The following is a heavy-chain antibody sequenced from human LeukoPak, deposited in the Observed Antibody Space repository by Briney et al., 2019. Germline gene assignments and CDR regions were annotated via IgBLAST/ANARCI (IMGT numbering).Heavy chain of an antibody. Sequence: SETLSLTCTVSGGSISSYYWSWIRQPPGKGLEWIGYIYYSGSTNYNPSLKSRVTISVDTSKNQFSLKLSSVTAADTAVYYCARGRYYDSSGAYAFDIWGQGTMVTVSS. D-gene: IGHD3-22*01. CDR3: ARGRYYDSSGAYAFDI. V-gene: IGHV4-59*01. J-gene: IGHJ3*02. CDR2: IYYSGST. CDR1: GGSISSYY.